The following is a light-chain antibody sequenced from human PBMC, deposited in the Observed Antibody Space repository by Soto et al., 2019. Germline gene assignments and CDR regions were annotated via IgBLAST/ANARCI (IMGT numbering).Light chain of an antibody. CDR1: QSVGRNF. J-gene: IGKJ4*01. CDR2: GAS. CDR3: QQYVSSPLT. Sequence: EIVLTQSPGTLSLSPGERATLSCRASQSVGRNFLAWYQQKPGQAPRLLIHGASSRATGIPDRFSGSGSGTDFTLTISRLEPADFAVYCCQQYVSSPLTFGGGTKVE. V-gene: IGKV3-20*01.